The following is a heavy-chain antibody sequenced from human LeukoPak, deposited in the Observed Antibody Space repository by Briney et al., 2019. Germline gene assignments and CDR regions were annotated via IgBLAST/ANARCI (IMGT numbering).Heavy chain of an antibody. CDR3: ARASIEYSSSPGDY. CDR2: IWYDGSNK. D-gene: IGHD6-6*01. V-gene: IGHV3-33*01. CDR1: GFTFSSYG. Sequence: SGGSLRLSCAASGFTFSSYGMHWVRQAPGKGLEWVAVIWYDGSNKYYADSVKGRFTISRDNSKNTLYLQMNSLRAEDTAVYYCARASIEYSSSPGDYWGQGTLVTVSS. J-gene: IGHJ4*02.